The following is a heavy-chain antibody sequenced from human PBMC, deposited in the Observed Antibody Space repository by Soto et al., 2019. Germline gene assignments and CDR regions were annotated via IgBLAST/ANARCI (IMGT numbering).Heavy chain of an antibody. Sequence: QVQLVQSGAEVKEPGASVKVSCRASGYTFTAYHIHWVRQAPGQGLEWMGWINCNNGGTNYAQKFQGWVTMTGDTSINTAYMELSRLTSDDTALYYCARVYSSYLGALFMDVWGQGTTVTVSS. CDR3: ARVYSSYLGALFMDV. V-gene: IGHV1-2*04. D-gene: IGHD6-19*01. CDR2: INCNNGGT. CDR1: GYTFTAYH. J-gene: IGHJ6*02.